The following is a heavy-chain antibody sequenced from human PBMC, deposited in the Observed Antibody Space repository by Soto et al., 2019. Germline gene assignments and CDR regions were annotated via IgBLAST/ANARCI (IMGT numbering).Heavy chain of an antibody. J-gene: IGHJ6*02. CDR2: IGYDGSNK. CDR3: ARDPVNYYGSWTYGMDV. V-gene: IGHV3-30-3*01. D-gene: IGHD3-10*01. Sequence: QVQLVESGGGVVQPGRSLRLSCAASGLTLSRFAMHWVRQAPGKGLEWVAVIGYDGSNKDYADSVKGRFTISRDNSKNTLYLQMNSLRHDDTAVYYCARDPVNYYGSWTYGMDVWGQGTTVTVSS. CDR1: GLTLSRFA.